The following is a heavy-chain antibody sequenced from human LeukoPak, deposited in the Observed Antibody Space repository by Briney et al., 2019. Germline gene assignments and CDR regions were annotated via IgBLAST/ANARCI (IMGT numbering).Heavy chain of an antibody. V-gene: IGHV4-34*01. CDR3: ARGSGSSNSLYYYYYMDV. CDR2: INHSGST. D-gene: IGHD4-23*01. Sequence: SETLSLTCAVYGGSFSGYYWSWIRQPPGKGLEWIGEINHSGSTNYSPSLKSRVTISVDTSKNQFSLKLSSVTAADTAVYYCARGSGSSNSLYYYYYMDVWGKGTTVTVSS. J-gene: IGHJ6*03. CDR1: GGSFSGYY.